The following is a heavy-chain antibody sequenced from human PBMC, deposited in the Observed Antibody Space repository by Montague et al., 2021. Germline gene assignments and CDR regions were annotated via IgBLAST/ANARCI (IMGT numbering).Heavy chain of an antibody. CDR1: GFSFTSYA. CDR2: ITDIGPGT. V-gene: IGHV3-23*01. Sequence: LSCAASGFSFTSYAVNWVRQAPGEGLEWVSSITDIGPGTYYADSVKGRFTISRDDSKNTLYLQMNSLRVDDTAVYYCAKASKKLRNYYYTMDVWGQGTTVTVSS. CDR3: AKASKKLRNYYYTMDV. J-gene: IGHJ6*02.